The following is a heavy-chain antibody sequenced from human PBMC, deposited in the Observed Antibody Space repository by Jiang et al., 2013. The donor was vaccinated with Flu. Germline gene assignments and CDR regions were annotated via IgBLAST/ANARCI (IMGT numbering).Heavy chain of an antibody. V-gene: IGHV3-72*01. CDR2: IRKKVHSYST. J-gene: IGHJ4*02. CDR3: TRVLPGAYFFDY. CDR1: GFTFSDHY. Sequence: VQLLESGGGLVQPGGSLRLSCTTSGFTFSDHYMDWVRQAPGKGLEWVGHIRKKVHSYSTEYAASVKGRFTISRDDSRNSLYLDMNSLKTEDTAVYYCTRVLPGAYFFDYWGQGTLATV.